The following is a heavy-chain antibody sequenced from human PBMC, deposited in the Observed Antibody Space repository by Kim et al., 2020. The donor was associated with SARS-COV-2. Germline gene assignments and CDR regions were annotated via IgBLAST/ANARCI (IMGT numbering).Heavy chain of an antibody. CDR3: ASPYGSGSYYYGFDY. CDR2: IYYSGST. CDR1: GGSISSSSYY. Sequence: SETLSLTCTVSGGSISSSSYYWGWIRQPPGKGLEWIGSIYYSGSTYYNPSLKSRVTISVDTSKNQFSLKLSSVTAADTAVYYCASPYGSGSYYYGFDYWGQGTLVTVSS. V-gene: IGHV4-39*07. D-gene: IGHD3-10*01. J-gene: IGHJ4*02.